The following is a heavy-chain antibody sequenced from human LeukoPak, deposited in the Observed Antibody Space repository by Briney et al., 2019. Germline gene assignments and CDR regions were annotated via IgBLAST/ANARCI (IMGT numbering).Heavy chain of an antibody. J-gene: IGHJ4*02. CDR3: AKGTRPLVSPGFDY. Sequence: QPGGSPRLSCAASGFTFSSYWMSWVRQAPGKGLEWVANIRQDGSVQNYVDSVKGRFTISRDNSKNTLYLQMNSLRAEDTVVYYCAKGTRPLVSPGFDYWGQGTLVTVSS. CDR1: GFTFSSYW. V-gene: IGHV3-7*03. CDR2: IRQDGSVQ. D-gene: IGHD5/OR15-5a*01.